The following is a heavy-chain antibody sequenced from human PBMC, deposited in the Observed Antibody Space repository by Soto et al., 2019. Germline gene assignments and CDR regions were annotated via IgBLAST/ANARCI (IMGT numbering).Heavy chain of an antibody. Sequence: SETLSLTCTVSGGSISSGDYYWSWIRQPPGKGLEWIGYIYYSGSTHYGPSLKSRLTISIDTSKNLLYLNLSSVTAADTAVYYCARSPGNSGAWYYFDSWGQGALVTVSS. CDR2: IYYSGST. CDR1: GGSISSGDYY. D-gene: IGHD6-19*01. V-gene: IGHV4-30-4*01. CDR3: ARSPGNSGAWYYFDS. J-gene: IGHJ5*01.